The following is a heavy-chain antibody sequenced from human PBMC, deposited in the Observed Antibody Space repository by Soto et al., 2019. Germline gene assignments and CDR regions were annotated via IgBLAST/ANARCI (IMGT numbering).Heavy chain of an antibody. J-gene: IGHJ4*02. Sequence: GGSLRLSCAASGFTFNSYWMHWVRQVPGKGLVWVSRIDTDGSYTSYADSVKGRFTISRDNAKNTLYLQMNSLRAEDTAVYYCTKDTFGPRDYWGQGTLVTVSS. CDR2: IDTDGSYT. CDR3: TKDTFGPRDY. V-gene: IGHV3-74*01. CDR1: GFTFNSYW. D-gene: IGHD3-16*01.